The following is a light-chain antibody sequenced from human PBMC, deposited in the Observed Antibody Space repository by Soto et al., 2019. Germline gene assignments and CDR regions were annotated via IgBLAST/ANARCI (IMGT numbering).Light chain of an antibody. J-gene: IGLJ2*01. CDR1: SSNVGDYNY. V-gene: IGLV2-14*01. Sequence: QSALTQPASVSGSPGQSITISCAGTSSNVGDYNYVSWYQHHPGKAPKLIIYEVSNRPSGVSTRFSGSKSGNTASLTISXXQTEDEADYYCNXYTSSSTLXVVXGGGTKLTV. CDR3: NXYTSSSTLXVV. CDR2: EVS.